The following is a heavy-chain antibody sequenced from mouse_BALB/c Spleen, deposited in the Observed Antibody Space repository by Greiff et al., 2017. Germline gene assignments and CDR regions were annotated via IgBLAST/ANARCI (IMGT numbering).Heavy chain of an antibody. CDR3: TRDLDYDDAMDY. J-gene: IGHJ4*01. Sequence: EVNVVESGGGLVKPGGSLKLSCAASGFTFSSYTMSWVRQTPEKRLEWVATISSGGSYTYYPDSVKGRFTISRDNAKNTLYLQMSSLKSEDTAMYYCTRDLDYDDAMDYWGQGTSVTVSS. D-gene: IGHD2-4*01. CDR2: ISSGGSYT. CDR1: GFTFSSYT. V-gene: IGHV5-6-4*01.